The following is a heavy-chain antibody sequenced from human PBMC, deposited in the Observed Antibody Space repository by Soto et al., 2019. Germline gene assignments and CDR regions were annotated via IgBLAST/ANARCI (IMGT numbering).Heavy chain of an antibody. J-gene: IGHJ6*02. CDR2: IWYDGSYK. V-gene: IGHV3-33*01. CDR3: GRPDTVTGVRVVEV. Sequence: QVQLAESGGGVVQPGRSLRLSCAASGFTFSTYGMHWVRHAPGKGLEWVTVIWYDGSYKYYADPVKGRFTISRDNSKNTLYLQMNSLRAEDTAVYYCGRPDTVTGVRVVEVWGQGTTVTVSS. CDR1: GFTFSTYG. D-gene: IGHD3-10*01.